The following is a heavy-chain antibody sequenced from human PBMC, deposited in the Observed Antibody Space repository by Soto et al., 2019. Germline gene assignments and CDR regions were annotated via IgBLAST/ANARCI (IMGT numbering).Heavy chain of an antibody. D-gene: IGHD3-3*01. Sequence: PGGSLRLSCAASGFTFSSYAMHWVRQAPGKGLEWVAVISYDGSNKYCADSVKGRFTISRDNSKNTLYLQMNSLRAEDTAVYYCARETYYDFWSGPYYGMDVWGQGTTVTVSS. CDR3: ARETYYDFWSGPYYGMDV. CDR2: ISYDGSNK. J-gene: IGHJ6*02. CDR1: GFTFSSYA. V-gene: IGHV3-30-3*01.